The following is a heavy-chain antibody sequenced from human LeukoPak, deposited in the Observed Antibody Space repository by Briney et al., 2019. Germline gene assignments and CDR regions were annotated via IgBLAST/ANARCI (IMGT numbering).Heavy chain of an antibody. CDR1: GGSFSGYY. CDR3: SREGYSYGGGFDY. V-gene: IGHV4-34*01. D-gene: IGHD5-18*01. Sequence: SETLSLTCAVYGGSFSGYYWSWIRQPPGEGLEWIGEINHSGSTNYNPSLKSRVTISVDTSKNQFSLKLSAVTAAYTAVYYCSREGYSYGGGFDYWGQGTLVTVSS. J-gene: IGHJ4*02. CDR2: INHSGST.